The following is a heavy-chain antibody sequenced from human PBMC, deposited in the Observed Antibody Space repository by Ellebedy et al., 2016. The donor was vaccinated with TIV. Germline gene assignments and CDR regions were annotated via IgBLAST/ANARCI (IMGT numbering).Heavy chain of an antibody. D-gene: IGHD2-2*01. V-gene: IGHV1-8*01. Sequence: ASVKVSCXASGYTFTSYDINWVRQATGQGLEWMGWMNPNSGNTGYAQKFQGRVTMTRNTSISTAYMELSSLRSEDTAVYYCARSFPWDCSSTSCHYYYYGMDVWGQGTTVTVSS. CDR3: ARSFPWDCSSTSCHYYYYGMDV. J-gene: IGHJ6*02. CDR2: MNPNSGNT. CDR1: GYTFTSYD.